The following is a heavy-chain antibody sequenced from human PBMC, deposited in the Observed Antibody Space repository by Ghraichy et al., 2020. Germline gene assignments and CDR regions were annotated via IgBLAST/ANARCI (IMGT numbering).Heavy chain of an antibody. CDR1: GFTFSRYS. CDR2: ISSYGDYI. V-gene: IGHV3-21*01. Sequence: LSLTCAASGFTFSRYSMNWVRHVPGKGLEWVSSISSYGDYIYYADSVKGRFTISRDNAKNSLYLQMNSLRAEDTAVYYCAKEAVATIPDYWGQGTLVTVSS. J-gene: IGHJ4*02. CDR3: AKEAVATIPDY. D-gene: IGHD5-12*01.